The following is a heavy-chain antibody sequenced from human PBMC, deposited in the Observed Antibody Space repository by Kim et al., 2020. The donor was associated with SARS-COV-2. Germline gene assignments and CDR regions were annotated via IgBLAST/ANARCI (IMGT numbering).Heavy chain of an antibody. D-gene: IGHD6-13*01. CDR1: GFTFSDYY. J-gene: IGHJ5*02. CDR3: ARAYSSSWYGFWFDP. CDR2: ISSSGSTI. Sequence: GGSLRLSCAASGFTFSDYYMSWIRQAPGKGLEWVSYISSSGSTIYYADSVKGRFTISRDNAKNSLYLQMNSLRAEDTAVYYCARAYSSSWYGFWFDPWGQGTLVTVSS. V-gene: IGHV3-11*01.